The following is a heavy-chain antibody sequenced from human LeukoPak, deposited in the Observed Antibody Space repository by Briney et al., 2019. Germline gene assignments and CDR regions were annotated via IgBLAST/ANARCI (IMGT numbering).Heavy chain of an antibody. Sequence: GGSLRLSCAASGFTFSRYTMNWVRQAPGKGLEWVSSISSNSGFKKYADSLKGRFTISRENAKNSLYLKMNSLRAEDTAVYYCARVLRYCSGGNCYSGGLGYMDVWGKGTTVTISS. CDR2: ISSNSGFK. D-gene: IGHD2-15*01. J-gene: IGHJ6*03. CDR1: GFTFSRYT. V-gene: IGHV3-21*01. CDR3: ARVLRYCSGGNCYSGGLGYMDV.